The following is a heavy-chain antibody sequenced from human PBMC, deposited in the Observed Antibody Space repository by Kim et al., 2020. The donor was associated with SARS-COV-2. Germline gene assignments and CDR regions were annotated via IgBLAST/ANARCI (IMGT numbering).Heavy chain of an antibody. D-gene: IGHD1-26*01. CDR3: TTDRLGSPGDY. Sequence: DYGEPVKGRFTISRDDSKNTVYLQMNSLKIEDTAVYYCTTDRLGSPGDYWGQGTLVTVSS. V-gene: IGHV3-15*01. J-gene: IGHJ4*02.